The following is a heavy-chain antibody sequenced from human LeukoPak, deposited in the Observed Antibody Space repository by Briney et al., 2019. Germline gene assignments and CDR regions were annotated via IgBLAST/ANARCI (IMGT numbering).Heavy chain of an antibody. CDR1: GGSISSSNW. CDR3: ARGQGYCSSTSCYAPGDY. D-gene: IGHD2-2*01. Sequence: SETLSLTCAVSGGSISSSNWWSWVRQPPGKGLEWIGEIYHSGSTNYNPSLKSRVTISVDKSKNQFSLKLSSVTAADTAVYYCARGQGYCSSTSCYAPGDYWGQGTLVTVSS. V-gene: IGHV4-4*02. CDR2: IYHSGST. J-gene: IGHJ4*02.